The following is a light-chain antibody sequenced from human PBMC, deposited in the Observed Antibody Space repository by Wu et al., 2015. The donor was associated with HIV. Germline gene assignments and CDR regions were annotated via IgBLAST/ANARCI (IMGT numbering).Light chain of an antibody. CDR2: DAS. V-gene: IGKV3-11*01. CDR1: QSVSNY. Sequence: EIVLTQSPATLSLSPGERATLSCRASQSVSNYLAWYQQRPGQAPRLLIYDASNRATGIPARFSGSGSKTDFTLTISTLEPEDFAVYYCQQRASSGTFGQGTKVEMK. CDR3: QQRASSGT. J-gene: IGKJ1*01.